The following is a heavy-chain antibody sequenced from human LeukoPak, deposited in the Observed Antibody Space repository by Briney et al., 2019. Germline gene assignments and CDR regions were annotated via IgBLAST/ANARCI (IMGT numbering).Heavy chain of an antibody. D-gene: IGHD2-2*01. Sequence: ASVKVSCKASGYTFTSYDINWVRQATGRGLEWMGWMNPNSGNTGYAQEFQGRVTMTRNTSISTAYMELSSLRSEDTAVYYCARGRDCSSTSCQNWFDPRGQGTLVTVSS. J-gene: IGHJ5*02. V-gene: IGHV1-8*01. CDR3: ARGRDCSSTSCQNWFDP. CDR2: MNPNSGNT. CDR1: GYTFTSYD.